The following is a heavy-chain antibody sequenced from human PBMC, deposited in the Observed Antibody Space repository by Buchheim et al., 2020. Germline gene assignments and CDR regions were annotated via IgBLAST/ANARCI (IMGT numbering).Heavy chain of an antibody. CDR3: SRLRCSGGRCFFDH. J-gene: IGHJ5*02. CDR2: ISTTSYYI. V-gene: IGHV3-21*01. Sequence: EVKLEESGGGLVKPGGSLRLSCKASGFTFRNYSMNWVRQAPGKGLEWVSSISTTSYYIYYGDSVKGRFTISRDNGKSSLFLQMDSLRADDTAVYYCSRLRCSGGRCFFDHWGQGT. D-gene: IGHD2-15*01. CDR1: GFTFRNYS.